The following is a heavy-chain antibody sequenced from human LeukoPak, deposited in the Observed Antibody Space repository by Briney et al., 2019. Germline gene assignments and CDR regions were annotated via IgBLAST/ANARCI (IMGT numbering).Heavy chain of an antibody. J-gene: IGHJ4*02. CDR1: GFTFSSSG. V-gene: IGHV3-30*02. Sequence: GGSLRLSCAASGFTFSSSGMHWVRQAPGKGLEWVAFIRYDGTSKYYADSVKGRFTISRDNSKNTVYLQMNSLRAEDTAVYYCAKETRGSYSDYWGRGTLVTVSS. CDR3: AKETRGSYSDY. D-gene: IGHD1-26*01. CDR2: IRYDGTSK.